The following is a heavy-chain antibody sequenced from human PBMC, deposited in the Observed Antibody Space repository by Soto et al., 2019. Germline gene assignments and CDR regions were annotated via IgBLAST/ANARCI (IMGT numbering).Heavy chain of an antibody. CDR3: ASFNLGYCSGGTCYY. J-gene: IGHJ4*02. CDR2: IYHSGST. CDR1: GGSISSGGYS. D-gene: IGHD2-15*01. Sequence: SETLSLTCAVSGGSISSGGYSWSWIRQPPGKGLEWIGYIYHSGSTYYNPSLKSQVTISVDRSKNQFSLKLNSVTAADTAVYYCASFNLGYCSGGTCYYWGQGTLVTVSS. V-gene: IGHV4-30-2*01.